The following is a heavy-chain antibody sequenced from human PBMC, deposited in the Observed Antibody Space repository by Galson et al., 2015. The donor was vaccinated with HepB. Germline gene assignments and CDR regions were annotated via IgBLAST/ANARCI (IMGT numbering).Heavy chain of an antibody. CDR1: GYTLTELS. CDR2: FDPEDGET. D-gene: IGHD1-26*01. V-gene: IGHV1-24*01. Sequence: SVKVSCKASGYTLTELSMHWVRQAPGKGLEWMGGFDPEDGETIYAQKFQGRVTMTEDTSTDTAYMELSSLKASDTAMYYCARSGSYFRSHFDYWGQGTLVTVSS. CDR3: ARSGSYFRSHFDY. J-gene: IGHJ4*02.